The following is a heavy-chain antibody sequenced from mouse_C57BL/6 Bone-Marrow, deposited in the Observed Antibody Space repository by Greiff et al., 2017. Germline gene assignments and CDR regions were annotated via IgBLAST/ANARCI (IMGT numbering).Heavy chain of an antibody. CDR1: GYTFTSYW. J-gene: IGHJ4*01. V-gene: IGHV1-69*01. D-gene: IGHD1-1*01. CDR3: ARITYGRHYARDD. Sequence: VQLQQPGAELVMPGASVKLSCKASGYTFTSYWMHWVKQRPGQGLEWIGEIDPSDSSTNYNQKFKGKSTLTVDKSSSTAYMQLSSLTSEDSAVYYCARITYGRHYARDDGGKGTSVTVSS. CDR2: IDPSDSST.